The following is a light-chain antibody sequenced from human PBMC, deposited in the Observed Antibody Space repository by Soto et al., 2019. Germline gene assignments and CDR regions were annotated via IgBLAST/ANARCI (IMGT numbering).Light chain of an antibody. Sequence: QSALTQPPSASGSPGQSVTISCTGTSSDVGGHNYVSWYQQHPGKAPKLMIYEVSKRPSGVPDRFSGSKSGNTASLTVSGLQAEDEADYYCSSYAGSNNLRYVFGTGTKVTVL. J-gene: IGLJ1*01. V-gene: IGLV2-8*01. CDR1: SSDVGGHNY. CDR3: SSYAGSNNLRYV. CDR2: EVS.